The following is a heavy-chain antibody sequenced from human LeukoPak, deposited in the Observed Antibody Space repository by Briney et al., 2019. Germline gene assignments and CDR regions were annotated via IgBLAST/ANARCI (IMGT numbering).Heavy chain of an antibody. CDR2: VSYDGSNK. J-gene: IGHJ3*01. Sequence: GGSLRLSCAASGFLFNTYAMHWVRQAPGKGLEWVAVVSYDGSNKYYADSVKGRFIISRDNSKDTLYLQMNSLRAEDTAVYYCARNHYYVPGSSDTWGQGTIVTVSS. CDR1: GFLFNTYA. CDR3: ARNHYYVPGSSDT. D-gene: IGHD3-10*01. V-gene: IGHV3-30-3*01.